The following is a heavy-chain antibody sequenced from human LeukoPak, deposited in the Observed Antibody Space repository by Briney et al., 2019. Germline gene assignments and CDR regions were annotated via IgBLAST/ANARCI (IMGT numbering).Heavy chain of an antibody. CDR1: GGSFSGYY. Sequence: SETLSLTCAVYGGSFSGYYWSWIRQPPGKGLEWIGEINHSGSTNYNPSLKSRVTISVDTSKNQFSLKLSSVTAADTAVYYCARVLLWFGESEGYYFDYWGQGTLVTVSS. V-gene: IGHV4-34*01. CDR2: INHSGST. J-gene: IGHJ4*02. CDR3: ARVLLWFGESEGYYFDY. D-gene: IGHD3-10*01.